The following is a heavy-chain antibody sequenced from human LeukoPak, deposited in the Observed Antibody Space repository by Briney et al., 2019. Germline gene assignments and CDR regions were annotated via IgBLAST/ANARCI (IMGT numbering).Heavy chain of an antibody. CDR2: INHSGSI. V-gene: IGHV4-34*01. CDR1: GGSISSYY. J-gene: IGHJ4*02. Sequence: PSETLSLTCTVSGGSISSYYWSWIRQPPGRGLEWIGEINHSGSINYNPSLKSRVTISVDTSKNQFSLKLSSVTAADTAVYYCARHGWSFDYWGQGTLATVSS. CDR3: ARHGWSFDY. D-gene: IGHD6-19*01.